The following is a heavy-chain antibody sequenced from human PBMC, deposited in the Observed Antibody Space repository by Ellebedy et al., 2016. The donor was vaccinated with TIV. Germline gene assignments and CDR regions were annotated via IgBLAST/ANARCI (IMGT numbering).Heavy chain of an antibody. Sequence: GGSLRLXCAASGFTFSSYWMSWVRQAPGKGLEWVANIKQDGSEKYYVDSVKGRFTISRDNAKNSLYLQMNSLRAEDTAVYYCARLTMVRGVIITGDYFDYWGQGTLVTVSS. V-gene: IGHV3-7*01. CDR1: GFTFSSYW. J-gene: IGHJ4*02. CDR2: IKQDGSEK. D-gene: IGHD3-10*01. CDR3: ARLTMVRGVIITGDYFDY.